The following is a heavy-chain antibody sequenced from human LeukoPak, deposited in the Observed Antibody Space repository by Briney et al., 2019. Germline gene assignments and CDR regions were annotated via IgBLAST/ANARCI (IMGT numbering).Heavy chain of an antibody. V-gene: IGHV3-11*04. J-gene: IGHJ4*02. D-gene: IGHD3-22*01. CDR3: ASNYDSSDYYWYY. CDR1: GFTFSDYY. CDR2: ISSSGSTI. Sequence: GGSLRLSCAASGFTFSDYYMSWIRQAPGKGLEWVSYISSSGSTIYYADSVKGRFTISRDNAKNSLYLQMNSLRAEDTAVYYCASNYDSSDYYWYYWGQGTLVTVSS.